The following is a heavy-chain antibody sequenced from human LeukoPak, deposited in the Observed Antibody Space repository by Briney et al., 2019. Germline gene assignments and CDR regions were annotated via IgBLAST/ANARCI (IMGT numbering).Heavy chain of an antibody. Sequence: GGSLRLSCAASGFTFSSYEMNWVRQAPGKGLEWLSYISRSGNSIFYADSVKGRFTISRDNAKNSLYLQMDSLRAEDTAVYYCARVQGEVDIWGQGTMVTVSS. V-gene: IGHV3-48*03. CDR2: ISRSGNSI. CDR1: GFTFSSYE. CDR3: ARVQGEVDI. D-gene: IGHD3-16*01. J-gene: IGHJ3*02.